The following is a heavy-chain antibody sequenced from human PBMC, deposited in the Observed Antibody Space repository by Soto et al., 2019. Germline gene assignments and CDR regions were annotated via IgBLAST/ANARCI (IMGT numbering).Heavy chain of an antibody. CDR3: ARTLDGCSSTSCYSIWGTYYYYYYGMDV. Sequence: DTLSLTCAVSGYSISSGYYWGWIRQPPGKGLEWIGSIYHSGSTCYNPSLKSRVTISVDTSKNQFSLKLSSVTAADTAVYYCARTLDGCSSTSCYSIWGTYYYYYYGMDVWGQGTTVTVSS. V-gene: IGHV4-38-2*01. CDR2: IYHSGST. CDR1: GYSISSGYY. J-gene: IGHJ6*02. D-gene: IGHD2-2*02.